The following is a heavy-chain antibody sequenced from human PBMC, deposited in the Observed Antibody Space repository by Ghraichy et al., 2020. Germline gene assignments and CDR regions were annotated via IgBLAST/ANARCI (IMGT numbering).Heavy chain of an antibody. V-gene: IGHV4-59*11. Sequence: SETLSLTCAVSGVSISSHYWSWIRQSPGKGLEWIAYISYSGSTVYNPSLKSRVTISLDTSMNQFSLKLSSVTAADTAVYYCARGEYYDSSGYLIWGQGTLVTVSS. J-gene: IGHJ4*02. CDR2: ISYSGST. D-gene: IGHD3-22*01. CDR3: ARGEYYDSSGYLI. CDR1: GVSISSHY.